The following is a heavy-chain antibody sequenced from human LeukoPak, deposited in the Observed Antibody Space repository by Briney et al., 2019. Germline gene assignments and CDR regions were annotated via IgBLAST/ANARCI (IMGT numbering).Heavy chain of an antibody. Sequence: GGSLRLSCAASGFTFSAYWMHWVRQAPGKGLVWVSRIDTDGSSTSYADSVKGRFIISRDKAKKTLYLQMNSLRAEDTAVYYCARDGRGYYFDYWGQGTLVTVSS. CDR3: ARDGRGYYFDY. D-gene: IGHD1-26*01. J-gene: IGHJ4*02. CDR1: GFTFSAYW. V-gene: IGHV3-74*01. CDR2: IDTDGSST.